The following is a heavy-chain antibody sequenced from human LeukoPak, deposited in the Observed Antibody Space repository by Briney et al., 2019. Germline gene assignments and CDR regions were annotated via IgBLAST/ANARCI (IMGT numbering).Heavy chain of an antibody. CDR2: IIPIFGTA. V-gene: IGHV1-69*13. J-gene: IGHJ5*02. D-gene: IGHD6-19*01. CDR1: GGTFSSYA. Sequence: SVKVSCKASGGTFSSYAISWVRQAPGQGLEWMGGIIPIFGTANYAQKFQGRVTITADESTSTAYMELSSLRSEDTAVYYCARLTGYSSGWYEEYNWFDPWGQGTLVTVSS. CDR3: ARLTGYSSGWYEEYNWFDP.